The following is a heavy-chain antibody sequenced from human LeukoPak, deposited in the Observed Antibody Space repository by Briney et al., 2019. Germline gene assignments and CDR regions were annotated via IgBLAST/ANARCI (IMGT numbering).Heavy chain of an antibody. Sequence: GGSLRLSCSASGFTFSSSPMHWVRQAPGKGLEYVSSINPSGSYASYADFAKGRFTISRDNSKNTLYLQMNSLRAEDTAVYYCAKDLYSSTQIRYFDYWGQGTLVTVSS. CDR3: AKDLYSSTQIRYFDY. J-gene: IGHJ4*02. CDR2: INPSGSYA. D-gene: IGHD6-19*01. V-gene: IGHV3-64*04. CDR1: GFTFSSSP.